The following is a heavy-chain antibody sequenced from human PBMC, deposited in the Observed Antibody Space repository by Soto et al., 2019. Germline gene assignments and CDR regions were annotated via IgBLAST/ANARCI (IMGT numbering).Heavy chain of an antibody. D-gene: IGHD3-3*01. Sequence: GAYLRLSCSASGFTFISYWMSWVRKARGKGLEWVANIKQDGSEKYYVDSVKGRFTISRDNAKNSLYLQMNSLRAEDTAVYYCARDDFWSGYSHAFDIWGQGTMVTV. V-gene: IGHV3-7*01. CDR2: IKQDGSEK. J-gene: IGHJ3*02. CDR3: ARDDFWSGYSHAFDI. CDR1: GFTFISYW.